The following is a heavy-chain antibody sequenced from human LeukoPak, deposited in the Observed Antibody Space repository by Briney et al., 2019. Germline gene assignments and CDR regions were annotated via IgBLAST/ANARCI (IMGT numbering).Heavy chain of an antibody. J-gene: IGHJ4*02. V-gene: IGHV3-30*02. CDR3: AKDPMYYYDSSGYYYGGYYFDY. Sequence: GGSLRLSCAASGFTFSSYGMHWVRQAPGKGLEWVAFIRYDGSNKYYADSVKGRFTISRDNSKNTLYLQMNSLRAEDTAVYYCAKDPMYYYDSSGYYYGGYYFDYWGQGTLVTVSS. CDR1: GFTFSSYG. CDR2: IRYDGSNK. D-gene: IGHD3-22*01.